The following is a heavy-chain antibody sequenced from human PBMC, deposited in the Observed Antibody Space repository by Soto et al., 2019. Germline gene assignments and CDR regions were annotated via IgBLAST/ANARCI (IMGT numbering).Heavy chain of an antibody. CDR2: IFYSGST. V-gene: IGHV4-31*03. CDR1: GGSISSSGHY. Sequence: SQTLSLTCTVSGGSISSSGHYWGWIRQTPGKGLEWIGNIFYSGSTYYNPSLKSRVTISVDTSKNQFSLKLSSVTAADTAVYYCARDLIYRSGSPNWGQGTLVTVSS. J-gene: IGHJ4*02. D-gene: IGHD3-10*01. CDR3: ARDLIYRSGSPN.